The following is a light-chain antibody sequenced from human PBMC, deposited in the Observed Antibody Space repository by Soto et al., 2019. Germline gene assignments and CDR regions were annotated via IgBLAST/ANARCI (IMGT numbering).Light chain of an antibody. CDR2: EVN. Sequence: QSVLTQPASVSGSPGQSITISCTGTSSDVGGYNYVSWYQQRPGKAPKLMIYEVNNRPSGVSNRFSGSKSGNTASLTISGLQAEDEADYYCNSYTTSSTYVFGTGTKVTVL. J-gene: IGLJ1*01. CDR3: NSYTTSSTYV. CDR1: SSDVGGYNY. V-gene: IGLV2-14*01.